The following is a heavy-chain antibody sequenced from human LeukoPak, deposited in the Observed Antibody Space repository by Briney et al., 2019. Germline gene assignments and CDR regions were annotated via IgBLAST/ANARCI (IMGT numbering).Heavy chain of an antibody. CDR3: ARGDIVVVPAARPGNYFDY. V-gene: IGHV4-34*01. Sequence: SETLSLTCAVYGGSFSCYYWSWIRQPPGKGLEWIGEINHSGSTNYNPSLKSRVTISVDTSKNQFSLKLSSVTAADTAVYYCARGDIVVVPAARPGNYFDYWGQGTLVTVSS. CDR1: GGSFSCYY. D-gene: IGHD2-2*01. J-gene: IGHJ4*02. CDR2: INHSGST.